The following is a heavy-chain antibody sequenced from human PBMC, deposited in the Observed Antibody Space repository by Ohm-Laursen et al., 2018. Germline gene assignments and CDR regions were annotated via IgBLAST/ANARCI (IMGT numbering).Heavy chain of an antibody. J-gene: IGHJ4*02. CDR3: AREIRHTAVVTRFDY. CDR1: AFSFSSYG. V-gene: IGHV3-33*01. Sequence: SLRLSCAASAFSFSSYGMHWVRQAPGKGLEWVAVIWYDGINKYYADSVKGRFTISRDSSKNMLYLQMNSLRVEDTAVYYCAREIRHTAVVTRFDYWGQGTLVTVSS. D-gene: IGHD5-18*01. CDR2: IWYDGINK.